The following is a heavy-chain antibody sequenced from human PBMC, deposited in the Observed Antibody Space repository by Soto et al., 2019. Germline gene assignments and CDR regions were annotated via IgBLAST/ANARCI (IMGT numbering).Heavy chain of an antibody. CDR1: GFTYSNYW. V-gene: IGHV3-7*03. J-gene: IGHJ6*02. Sequence: GVSLRLSCVVSGFTYSNYWMSWVRQAPGKGLEWVANIKQDGSAKYYVDSVKGRFTISRDNAKNSLYLQMNSLRAEDTAVYYCERRAGTYCSRTTCHYPHYHGMDVWGQRTTVTVSS. D-gene: IGHD2-2*01. CDR3: ERRAGTYCSRTTCHYPHYHGMDV. CDR2: IKQDGSAK.